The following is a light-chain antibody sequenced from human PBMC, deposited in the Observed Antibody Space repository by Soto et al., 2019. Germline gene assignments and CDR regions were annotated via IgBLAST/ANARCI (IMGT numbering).Light chain of an antibody. J-gene: IGLJ3*02. CDR2: AVA. CDR3: CSYAGSGTVV. CDR1: SSDVGGYNY. V-gene: IGLV2-11*01. Sequence: QSALTQPRSVSGSPGQSITFSCTGTSSDVGGYNYVSWYQQHPGKAPKLMIYAVAKRPSGVPNRFSGSKSGNTASLTISGLQAEDEADYYCCSYAGSGTVVFGGGTKLTVL.